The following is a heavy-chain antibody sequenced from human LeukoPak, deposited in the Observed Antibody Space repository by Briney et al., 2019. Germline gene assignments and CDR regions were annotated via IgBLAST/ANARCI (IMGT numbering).Heavy chain of an antibody. D-gene: IGHD1-1*01. Sequence: GGSLRLSCAASGFTFSSYGMNWVRQAPGKGLEWVSSISSSSSYIYYADSVKGRLTISRDSAKNSLYLQMSSLRAEDTAVYYCARFGTTYYYMDVWGKGTTVTVSS. J-gene: IGHJ6*03. V-gene: IGHV3-21*01. CDR3: ARFGTTYYYMDV. CDR1: GFTFSSYG. CDR2: ISSSSSYI.